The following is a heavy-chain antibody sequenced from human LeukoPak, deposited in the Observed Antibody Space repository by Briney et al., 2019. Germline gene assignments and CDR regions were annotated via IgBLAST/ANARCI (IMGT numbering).Heavy chain of an antibody. Sequence: PSETLSLTCTVSGGSITGHYWSWIRQPPGKGLEWIGYIHYTGSTNYNPSLNSRITMSVDTPNNQFSLRLTSVTATDTAVYYCARLHVLGAEEFDPWGQGALVTVSS. D-gene: IGHD3-16*01. CDR1: GGSITGHY. CDR3: ARLHVLGAEEFDP. CDR2: IHYTGST. J-gene: IGHJ5*02. V-gene: IGHV4-59*11.